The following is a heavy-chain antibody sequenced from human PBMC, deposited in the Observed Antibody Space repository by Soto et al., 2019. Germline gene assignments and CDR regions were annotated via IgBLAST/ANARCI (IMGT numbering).Heavy chain of an antibody. Sequence: GGSLRLSCAASGFTFSSYGMHWVRQAPGKGLEWVAVIWYDGTNKWYADSVKGRFTMSRDNSKNTLYLQMSSLRAEDTAVYYCARESQGYCSSTSCSGPDYWAQGTLVPVYS. CDR3: ARESQGYCSSTSCSGPDY. CDR1: GFTFSSYG. D-gene: IGHD2-2*01. CDR2: IWYDGTNK. V-gene: IGHV3-33*01. J-gene: IGHJ4*02.